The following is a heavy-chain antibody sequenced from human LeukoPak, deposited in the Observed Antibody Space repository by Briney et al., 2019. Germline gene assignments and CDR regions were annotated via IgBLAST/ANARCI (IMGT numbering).Heavy chain of an antibody. J-gene: IGHJ4*02. Sequence: GGSLRLSCAASGFTFSSYAMHWVRQAPGKGLEYVSAISSNGGSTYYANSVKGRFTISRDNSKNTLYLQMGSLRAEDMAVYYCARDLEGSFDYWGQGPLVTVS. CDR2: ISSNGGST. CDR1: GFTFSSYA. V-gene: IGHV3-64*01. CDR3: ARDLEGSFDY. D-gene: IGHD2-15*01.